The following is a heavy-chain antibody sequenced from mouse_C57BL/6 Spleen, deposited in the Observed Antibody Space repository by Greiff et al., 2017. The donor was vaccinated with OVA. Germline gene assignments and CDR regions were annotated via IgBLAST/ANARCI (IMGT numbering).Heavy chain of an antibody. CDR1: GYAFSSSW. D-gene: IGHD1-1*01. J-gene: IGHJ2*01. Sequence: VKLMESGPELVKPGASVKISCKASGYAFSSSWMNWVKQRPGKGLEWIGRIYPGDGDTNYNGKFKGKATLTADKSSSTAYMQLSSLTSEDSAVYFCARGRITTVVAGFDYWGQGTTLTVSS. CDR3: ARGRITTVVAGFDY. V-gene: IGHV1-82*01. CDR2: IYPGDGDT.